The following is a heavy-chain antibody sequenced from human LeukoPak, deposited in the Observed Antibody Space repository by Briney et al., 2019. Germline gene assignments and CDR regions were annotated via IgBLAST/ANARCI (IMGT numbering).Heavy chain of an antibody. Sequence: SETLSLTCTVSGVSISTYYWSWIRQPPRKGLEWIGSSGSTNYNPSLKSRVTISVDTSKNQFSLNLRSVTAADTAMYYCAKVGGTTVPFWYNWFDPWGQGTLVTVSS. V-gene: IGHV4-59*01. J-gene: IGHJ5*02. CDR1: GVSISTYY. CDR3: AKVGGTTVPFWYNWFDP. CDR2: SGST. D-gene: IGHD4-17*01.